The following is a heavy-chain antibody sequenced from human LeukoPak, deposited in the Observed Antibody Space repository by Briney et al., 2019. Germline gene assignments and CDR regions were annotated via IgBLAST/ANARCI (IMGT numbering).Heavy chain of an antibody. CDR2: ISSSSSYI. J-gene: IGHJ4*02. D-gene: IGHD3-16*02. CDR3: ASTPVIYDYVWGSYRPDGYYFDY. Sequence: GTSLRLSCVASGFTFSNFAMHWVRQAPGKGLEWVSSISSSSSYIYYADSVKGRFTISRDNAKNSLYLQMNSLRAEDTAVYYCASTPVIYDYVWGSYRPDGYYFDYWGQGTLVTVSS. V-gene: IGHV3-21*01. CDR1: GFTFSNFA.